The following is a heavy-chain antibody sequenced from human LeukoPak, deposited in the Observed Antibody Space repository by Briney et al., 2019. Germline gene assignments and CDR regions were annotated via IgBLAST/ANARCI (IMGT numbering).Heavy chain of an antibody. V-gene: IGHV1-24*01. J-gene: IGHJ3*02. CDR2: FDPEDGET. CDR3: ATMIPPLAAFDI. CDR1: GYTLTELS. D-gene: IGHD3-16*01. Sequence: ASVKVSCKVSGYTLTELSMHWVRQAPGKGLEWMGGFDPEDGETIYAQKFQGRVTMTEDTSTDTAYMELSSLRSEGTAVYYCATMIPPLAAFDIWGQGTMVTVSS.